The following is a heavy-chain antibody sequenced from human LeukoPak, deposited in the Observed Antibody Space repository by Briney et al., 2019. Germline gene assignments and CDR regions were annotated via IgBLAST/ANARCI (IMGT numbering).Heavy chain of an antibody. J-gene: IGHJ6*03. Sequence: PSETLSLTCTVSGGSISSGSYYWSWIRQPAGKGLEWIGRIYTSGSTNYNPSLKSRVTISVDTSKNQFSLKLSSVTAADTAVYYCARSPYTWYYYYMDVWGKGTTVTVSS. CDR1: GGSISSGSYY. CDR3: ARSPYTWYYYYMDV. CDR2: IYTSGST. V-gene: IGHV4-61*02. D-gene: IGHD2-2*02.